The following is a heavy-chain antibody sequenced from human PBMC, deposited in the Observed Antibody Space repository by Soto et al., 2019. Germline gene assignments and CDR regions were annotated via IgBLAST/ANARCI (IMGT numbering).Heavy chain of an antibody. CDR2: IYHSGNT. CDR3: ARERPDGARLDP. D-gene: IGHD6-6*01. CDR1: GGSISSGDYY. Sequence: QVQLQESGPGLVKPSQTLSLTCTVSGGSISSGDYYWGWIRQPPGKGLEWIGYIYHSGNTYYNPSLKSRVPTSVDTSKNQFSLKLSSVTAADTAVYYCARERPDGARLDPWGQGTLVTVSS. V-gene: IGHV4-30-4*01. J-gene: IGHJ5*02.